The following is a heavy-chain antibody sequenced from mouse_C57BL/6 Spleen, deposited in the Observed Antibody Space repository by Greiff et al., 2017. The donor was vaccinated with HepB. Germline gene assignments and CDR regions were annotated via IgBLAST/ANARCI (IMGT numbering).Heavy chain of an antibody. CDR2: IWSGGST. J-gene: IGHJ4*01. V-gene: IGHV2-2*01. CDR1: GFSLTSYG. CDR3: ARNPVLFYYAMDY. Sequence: VKLMESGPGLVQPSQSLSITCTVSGFSLTSYGVHWVRQSPGKGLEWLGVIWSGGSTDYNAAFISRLSISKDNSKSQVFFKMNSLQADDTAIYYCARNPVLFYYAMDYWGQGTSVTVSS. D-gene: IGHD1-1*02.